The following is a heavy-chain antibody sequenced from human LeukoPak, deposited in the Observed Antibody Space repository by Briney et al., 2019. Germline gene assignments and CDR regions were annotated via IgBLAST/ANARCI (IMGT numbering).Heavy chain of an antibody. J-gene: IGHJ2*01. CDR2: IYTSGST. CDR1: GGSISSYY. CDR3: ARDPTQYYYDSSGYHSSLGWYFDL. D-gene: IGHD3-22*01. V-gene: IGHV4-4*07. Sequence: PSETLSLTCTVSGGSISSYYWSWIRQPAGKGLEWIGRIYTSGSTNYNPSLKSRVTMSVDTSKNQFSLKLSSVTAADTAVYYCARDPTQYYYDSSGYHSSLGWYFDLWGRGTLVTVSS.